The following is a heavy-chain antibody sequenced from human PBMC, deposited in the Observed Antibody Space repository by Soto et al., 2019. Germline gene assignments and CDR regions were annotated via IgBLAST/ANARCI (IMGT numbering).Heavy chain of an antibody. Sequence: GGSLRLSCAASGFTFSSYSMNWVRQAPGKGLEWVSYISSSSSTIYYADSVKGRFTISRDNAKNSLYLQMNSLRDEDTAVYYCARVVEMATIWYPLSYFDYWGQGTLVTVSS. V-gene: IGHV3-48*02. CDR3: ARVVEMATIWYPLSYFDY. CDR1: GFTFSSYS. D-gene: IGHD5-12*01. J-gene: IGHJ4*02. CDR2: ISSSSSTI.